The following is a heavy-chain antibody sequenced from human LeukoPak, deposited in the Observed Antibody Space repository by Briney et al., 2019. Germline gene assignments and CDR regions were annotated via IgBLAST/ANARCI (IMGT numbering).Heavy chain of an antibody. CDR2: ISYDGSIQ. D-gene: IGHD2-2*01. V-gene: IGHV3-30*03. J-gene: IGHJ4*02. CDR3: ARDRTSTWSWDY. Sequence: GGSLTLSCEPSGFTLNNNGVHWVRQAPGKWLEWVAVISYDGSIQYYADSVKGRLTISRDKSKSTLYLQMDSVTPEDTAVYYCARDRTSTWSWDYWGQGTLVTVSS. CDR1: GFTLNNNG.